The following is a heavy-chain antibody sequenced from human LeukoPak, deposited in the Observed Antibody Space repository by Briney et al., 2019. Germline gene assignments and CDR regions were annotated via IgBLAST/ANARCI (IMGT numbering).Heavy chain of an antibody. V-gene: IGHV3-30*02. Sequence: GGSLRLSCAASGFTFSSYAMNWVRQAPGKGLEWVAFIRYDGGIKYYADSVKGRFTISRDNSKNTLYLQMNSLRAEDTAVYYCAKVLSSSWGYFDYWGQGTLVTVSS. CDR2: IRYDGGIK. D-gene: IGHD6-13*01. CDR1: GFTFSSYA. J-gene: IGHJ4*02. CDR3: AKVLSSSWGYFDY.